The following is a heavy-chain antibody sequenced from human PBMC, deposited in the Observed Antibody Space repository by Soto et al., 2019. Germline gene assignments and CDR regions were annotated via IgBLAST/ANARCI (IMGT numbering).Heavy chain of an antibody. CDR1: GYTFTSYY. CDR3: AREPDIVVVPAARGPPNWFDP. V-gene: IGHV1-46*03. J-gene: IGHJ5*02. D-gene: IGHD2-2*01. Sequence: GASVKLSCKASGYTFTSYYMHWVRQAPGQGLEWMGIINPSGGSTSYAQKFQGRVTMTRDTSTSTVYMELSSLRSEDTAVYYCAREPDIVVVPAARGPPNWFDPWGQGTLVTVSS. CDR2: INPSGGST.